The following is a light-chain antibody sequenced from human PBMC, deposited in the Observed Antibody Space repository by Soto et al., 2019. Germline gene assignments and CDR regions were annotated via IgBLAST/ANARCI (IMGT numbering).Light chain of an antibody. V-gene: IGKV3-15*01. Sequence: VMKQSPATLSLTPGERATLSCRASQSINSKLVWYQQKPGQAPRFLIYGASTRAAIIPARFSGSGSGTEFTLTISSLQSEDFAVYYCQQYNKWPRTFGQGTKVDI. CDR2: GAS. CDR3: QQYNKWPRT. CDR1: QSINSK. J-gene: IGKJ1*01.